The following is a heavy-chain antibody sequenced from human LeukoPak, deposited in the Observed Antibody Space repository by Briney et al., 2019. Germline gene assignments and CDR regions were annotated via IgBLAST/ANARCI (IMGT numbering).Heavy chain of an antibody. CDR2: IRSKAYGGTT. CDR3: TRGFGGYDRGDSIY. J-gene: IGHJ4*02. D-gene: IGHD5-12*01. Sequence: GGSLRLSCTASGFTFGDYAMSWVRQAPGKGLEWVGFIRSKAYGGTTEYAASVKGRFTISRDDSKSIAYLQMNSLKTEDTAVYYCTRGFGGYDRGDSIYWGQGTLVTVSS. CDR1: GFTFGDYA. V-gene: IGHV3-49*04.